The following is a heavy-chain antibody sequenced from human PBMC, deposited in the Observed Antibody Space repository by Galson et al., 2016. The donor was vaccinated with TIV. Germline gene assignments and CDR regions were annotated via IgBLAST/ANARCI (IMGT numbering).Heavy chain of an antibody. D-gene: IGHD5-12*01. CDR3: AKDRVSYDAFDY. CDR1: GFRFYEFE. J-gene: IGHJ4*02. V-gene: IGHV3-23*01. CDR2: ISAGATNK. Sequence: SLRLSCAATGFRFYEFEMSWVRQAPGKGLEWVSAISAGATNKYYADSVKGRFTVSRDNSDNTLLLHMDRLKVDDTAMYYCAKDRVSYDAFDYWGQGVLVTVSS.